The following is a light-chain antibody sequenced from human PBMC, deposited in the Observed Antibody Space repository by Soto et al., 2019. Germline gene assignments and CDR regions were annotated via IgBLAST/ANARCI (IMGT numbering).Light chain of an antibody. CDR1: QSINNW. CDR3: QRYATYSPT. Sequence: DIQMAQSPSAPSASVGDRVTSSCRASQSINNWLAWYQLKPGKAPKLLIYDASTLQSGVPSSFSGSGSGTEFTLTISSLQPDDFATYYCQRYATYSPTFGQGTKVDIK. CDR2: DAS. J-gene: IGKJ1*01. V-gene: IGKV1-5*01.